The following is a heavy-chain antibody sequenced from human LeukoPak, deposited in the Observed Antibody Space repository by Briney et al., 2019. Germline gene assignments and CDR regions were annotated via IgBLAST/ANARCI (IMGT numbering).Heavy chain of an antibody. Sequence: PGGSLRLSCAASGFTFSSYVMHWVRQAPRKGLEGVAFIRDDGSNKYYADSVKGRFTISRDNSKNALYLQMNSLRAEDTAVYYCAKDPRDHSYGWSWRYFDYWGQGTLVTVSS. D-gene: IGHD5-18*01. J-gene: IGHJ4*02. CDR2: IRDDGSNK. V-gene: IGHV3-30*02. CDR1: GFTFSSYV. CDR3: AKDPRDHSYGWSWRYFDY.